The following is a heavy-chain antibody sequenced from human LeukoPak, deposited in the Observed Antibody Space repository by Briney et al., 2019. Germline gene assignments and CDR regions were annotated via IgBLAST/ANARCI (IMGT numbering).Heavy chain of an antibody. J-gene: IGHJ6*02. D-gene: IGHD3-10*01. CDR2: MNPNSGNT. CDR1: GYTFTSYD. V-gene: IGHV1-8*01. CDR3: ARGGAMVRGVANYYYYGMDV. Sequence: ASVKVSCKASGYTFTSYDISWVRQATGQGLEWMGWMNPNSGNTGYAQKFQGRVTMTRNTSISTAYMELSSLRSEDTAVYYCARGGAMVRGVANYYYYGMDVWGQGTTVTVSS.